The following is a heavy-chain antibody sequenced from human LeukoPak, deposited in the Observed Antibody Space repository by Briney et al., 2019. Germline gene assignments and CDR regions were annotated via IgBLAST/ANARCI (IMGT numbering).Heavy chain of an antibody. J-gene: IGHJ4*02. Sequence: GGSLRLSCAASGFTFSRYWMHWVRQAPGKGLVWVSRVHSDGSSTYYADSVKGRFTISRDNAKNTLYLQMNSLRAGDTAVYYCAREGLGYSYGYWGQGTLVTVSS. CDR1: GFTFSRYW. CDR3: AREGLGYSYGY. CDR2: VHSDGSST. V-gene: IGHV3-74*01. D-gene: IGHD5-18*01.